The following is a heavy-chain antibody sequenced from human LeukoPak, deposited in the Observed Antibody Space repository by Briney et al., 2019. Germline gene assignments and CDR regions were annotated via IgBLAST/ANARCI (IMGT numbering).Heavy chain of an antibody. V-gene: IGHV3-48*04. CDR1: GFTFSSYG. D-gene: IGHD2-15*01. J-gene: IGHJ3*02. CDR2: ISNSGSTI. CDR3: VRGGGPSYKYNAFDI. Sequence: ERSLRLSCAASGFTFSSYGMHWVRQAPGKGLDWVSYISNSGSTIDYADSVKGRFTISRDNAKNSLYQQMSSLRAEDTAVYYCVRGGGPSYKYNAFDIWGQGTVVTVSS.